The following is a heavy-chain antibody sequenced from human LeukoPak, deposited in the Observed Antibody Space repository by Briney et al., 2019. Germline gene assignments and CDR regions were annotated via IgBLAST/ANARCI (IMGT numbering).Heavy chain of an antibody. Sequence: ASVKVSCKASGYTFTGYYMHWVRQAPGQGLEWMGRINPNSGGTNYAQKFQGRVTMTRDTSISTAYMELSRLRSDDTAVYYCARSVGYRSLSKNAFDIRGQGTMVTVSS. D-gene: IGHD5-18*01. CDR1: GYTFTGYY. CDR2: INPNSGGT. V-gene: IGHV1-2*06. J-gene: IGHJ3*02. CDR3: ARSVGYRSLSKNAFDI.